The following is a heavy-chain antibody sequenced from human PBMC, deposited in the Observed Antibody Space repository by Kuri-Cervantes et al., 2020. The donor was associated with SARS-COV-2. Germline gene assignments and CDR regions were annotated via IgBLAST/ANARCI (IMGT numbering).Heavy chain of an antibody. Sequence: ASVKVSCKASGYTFTGYYMHWVRQAPGQGLEWMGWISAYNGNTNYAQKLQGRVTMTTDTSTSTAYMELSSLRYEDTAVYYCARERDYYGSGYIWGQGTTVTVSS. CDR2: ISAYNGNT. CDR1: GYTFTGYY. CDR3: ARERDYYGSGYI. V-gene: IGHV1-18*04. D-gene: IGHD3-10*01. J-gene: IGHJ3*02.